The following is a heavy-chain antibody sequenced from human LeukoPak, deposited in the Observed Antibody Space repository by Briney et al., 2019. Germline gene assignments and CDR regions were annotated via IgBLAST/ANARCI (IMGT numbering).Heavy chain of an antibody. CDR1: GGSVSSYY. CDR3: ARHGPYYYGSGSYYSPYYYYYMDV. D-gene: IGHD3-10*01. V-gene: IGHV4-4*07. CDR2: IYTCGST. J-gene: IGHJ6*03. Sequence: SETLSLTCTVSGGSVSSYYWSWIRQPAGKGLEWIGRIYTCGSTNYNPSLKSRVTMSVDTSKNQFSLKLSSVTAADTAVYYCARHGPYYYGSGSYYSPYYYYYMDVWGKGTTVTISS.